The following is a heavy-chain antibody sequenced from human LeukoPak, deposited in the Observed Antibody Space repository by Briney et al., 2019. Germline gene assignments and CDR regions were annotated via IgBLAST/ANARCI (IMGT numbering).Heavy chain of an antibody. J-gene: IGHJ5*02. CDR2: IIPIFGTA. CDR1: GGTFSSYA. V-gene: IGHV1-69*13. Sequence: ASVKVSCKASGGTFSSYAISWVRQAPGQGLEWMGGIIPIFGTANYAQKFQGRVTITADESTSTAYMELSSLRSEDTAVYYCARDIGGYGSDWFDPWGQGTLVTVSS. CDR3: ARDIGGYGSDWFDP. D-gene: IGHD5-12*01.